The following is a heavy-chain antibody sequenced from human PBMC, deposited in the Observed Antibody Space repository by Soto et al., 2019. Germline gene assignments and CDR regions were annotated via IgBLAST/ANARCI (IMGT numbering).Heavy chain of an antibody. D-gene: IGHD3-22*01. CDR2: IYYSGST. J-gene: IGHJ4*02. CDR3: ARATCIRQGYYDATDYYYFDY. V-gene: IGHV4-30-2*06. CDR1: GGSISSGGFS. Sequence: QLQLQESGSGLVKPSQTLSLTCAVSGGSISSGGFSWSWIRQSPGKGLECIGYIYYSGSTYYNPSLKSRVAISVDRSKNEFSLRLSSVAAADTAVYYCARATCIRQGYYDATDYYYFDYWGQRTLVTVSS.